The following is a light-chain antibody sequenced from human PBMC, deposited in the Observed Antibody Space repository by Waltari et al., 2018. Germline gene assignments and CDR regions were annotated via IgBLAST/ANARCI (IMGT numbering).Light chain of an antibody. Sequence: QSMLTQPPSVSAAPGQKVTISCSGSSSNIGSNSASWYHQLPGTAPKVLIYDNNKRPSGIPDRFSGSKSATSATLGITGLQTGDEADYYCGTWDSTLSAVVFGGGTKLTVL. CDR2: DNN. CDR1: SSNIGSNS. CDR3: GTWDSTLSAVV. J-gene: IGLJ3*02. V-gene: IGLV1-51*01.